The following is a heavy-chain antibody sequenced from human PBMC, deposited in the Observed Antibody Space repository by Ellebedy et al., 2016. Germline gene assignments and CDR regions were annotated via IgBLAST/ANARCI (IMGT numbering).Heavy chain of an antibody. CDR2: VNSDGSST. J-gene: IGHJ6*03. CDR3: ARGEWDGRTVVVTTDYESAHFMDV. D-gene: IGHD3-22*01. CDR1: GFTLSDYW. Sequence: GESLKISCAASGFTLSDYWMHWVRHVPGKGLVWVSRVNSDGSSTSYADSVKGRFTISRDNAKNTLYLQMNSLRAEDTAVYFCARGEWDGRTVVVTTDYESAHFMDVWGKGTTVTVAS. V-gene: IGHV3-74*01.